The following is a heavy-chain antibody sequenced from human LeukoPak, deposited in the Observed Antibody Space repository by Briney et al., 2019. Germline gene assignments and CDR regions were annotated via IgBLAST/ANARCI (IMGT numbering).Heavy chain of an antibody. CDR3: ARDSRIAAVPDY. J-gene: IGHJ4*02. CDR1: GFTFSSYS. D-gene: IGHD6-13*01. CDR2: ISSSSSYI. V-gene: IGHV3-21*01. Sequence: GGSLRLSCAASGFTFSSYSMNWVRQAPGKGLEWVSSISSSSSYIYYADSVKGRFTISRDNAKNSLYLQMNSLRAEDTAVYYCARDSRIAAVPDYWGQGTLVTVSS.